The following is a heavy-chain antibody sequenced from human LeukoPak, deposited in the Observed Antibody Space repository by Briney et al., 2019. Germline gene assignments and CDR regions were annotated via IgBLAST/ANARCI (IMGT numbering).Heavy chain of an antibody. Sequence: ASVKVSCKASGYTFTSYGISWVRQAPGQGLEWMGWISAYNGNTNYAQKLQGRVTMTTDTSTSTAYMELRSLRSDDTAVYYCARGDYYDSSGLTEYDYCGQGTLVTVSS. CDR3: ARGDYYDSSGLTEYDY. D-gene: IGHD3-22*01. CDR1: GYTFTSYG. V-gene: IGHV1-18*01. J-gene: IGHJ4*02. CDR2: ISAYNGNT.